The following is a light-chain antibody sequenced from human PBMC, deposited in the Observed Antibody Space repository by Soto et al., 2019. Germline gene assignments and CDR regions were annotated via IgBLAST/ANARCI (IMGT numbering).Light chain of an antibody. CDR3: SSYTSSAPGVL. J-gene: IGLJ2*01. Sequence: HSALTQPASLSGSPGQSITISCSGTSSDVGGSNYVSWYQQHPGEAPKLMIYDVSYRPSGVSNRFSGSKSGNTASLTISGLQAEDEADYFCSSYTSSAPGVLFGGGTKLTVL. CDR2: DVS. V-gene: IGLV2-14*03. CDR1: SSDVGGSNY.